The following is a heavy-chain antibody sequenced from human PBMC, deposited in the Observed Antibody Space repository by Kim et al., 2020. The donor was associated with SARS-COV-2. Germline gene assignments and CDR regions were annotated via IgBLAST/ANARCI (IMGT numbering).Heavy chain of an antibody. J-gene: IGHJ4*02. V-gene: IGHV3-23*01. D-gene: IGHD2-2*01. Sequence: GGSLRLSCAASGFTFSSYAMSWVRQAPGKGLEWVSAISGSGGSTYYADSVKGRFTISRDNSKNTLYLQMNSLRAEDTAVYYCAKVTVVVPAAEIDYWGQGTRVTVSS. CDR1: GFTFSSYA. CDR2: ISGSGGST. CDR3: AKVTVVVPAAEIDY.